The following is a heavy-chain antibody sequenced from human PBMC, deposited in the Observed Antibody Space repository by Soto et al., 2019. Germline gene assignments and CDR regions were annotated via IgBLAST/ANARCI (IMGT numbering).Heavy chain of an antibody. CDR3: AMATPVIIH. CDR2: ISSSSSYI. J-gene: IGHJ4*02. D-gene: IGHD2-15*01. CDR1: GFTFSSYS. Sequence: GGSLRLSCAASGFTFSSYSMNWVRQAPGKGLEWVSSISSSSSYIYYADSVKDRFTISRDNAKNSLYLQMNSLRAEDTAVYYCAMATPVIIHWGQGTLVTVSS. V-gene: IGHV3-21*01.